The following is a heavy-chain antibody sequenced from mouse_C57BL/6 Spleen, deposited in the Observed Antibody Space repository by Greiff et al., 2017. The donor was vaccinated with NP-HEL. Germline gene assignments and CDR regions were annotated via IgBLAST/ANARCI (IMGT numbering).Heavy chain of an antibody. CDR3: TRKKKDYYGSSYVDYAMVY. D-gene: IGHD1-1*01. J-gene: IGHJ4*01. CDR2: IDPETGGT. Sequence: VQLQQSGAELVRPGASVTLSCKASGYTFTDYEMHWVKQTPVHGLEWIGAIDPETGGTAYNQKFKGKAILTADKSSSTAYMELRSLTSEDSAVYYCTRKKKDYYGSSYVDYAMVYWGQGTSVTVSS. V-gene: IGHV1-15*01. CDR1: GYTFTDYE.